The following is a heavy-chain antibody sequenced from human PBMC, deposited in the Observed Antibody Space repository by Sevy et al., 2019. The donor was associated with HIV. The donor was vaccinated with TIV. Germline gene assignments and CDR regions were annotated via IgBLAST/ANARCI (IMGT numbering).Heavy chain of an antibody. CDR2: MTFDGSNQ. J-gene: IGHJ3*02. CDR1: GFSLINYA. Sequence: GGSLRLSCKGTGFSLINYAIHWVRQAPGKGLEWVAVMTFDGSNQYYADSVNGGFTMSRSTSTNTLYLQRNSLGAEDTALYCCAKVLNAQINTDGTFDIWGPGTKVTVSS. V-gene: IGHV3-33*05. CDR3: AKVLNAQINTDGTFDI. D-gene: IGHD3-9*01.